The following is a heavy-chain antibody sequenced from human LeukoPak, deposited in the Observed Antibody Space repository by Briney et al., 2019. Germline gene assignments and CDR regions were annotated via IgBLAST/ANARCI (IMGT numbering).Heavy chain of an antibody. CDR2: INQDGSEI. CDR1: GFIFSSYW. CDR3: ARPKGVRGFPLDY. D-gene: IGHD3-10*01. J-gene: IGHJ4*02. Sequence: GGSLRLSCAASGFIFSSYWMSWVRQAPGKGLEWVANINQDGSEIYYVDSVKGRFTISRDNVKNSLYLQMNSLRAEDTAVYYCARPKGVRGFPLDYWGQGTLVTVSS. V-gene: IGHV3-7*01.